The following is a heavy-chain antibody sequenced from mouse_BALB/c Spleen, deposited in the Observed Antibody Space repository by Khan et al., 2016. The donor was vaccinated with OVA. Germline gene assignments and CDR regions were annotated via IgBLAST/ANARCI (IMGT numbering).Heavy chain of an antibody. Sequence: EVELVESGGGLVQPGGSLRLSCATSGFTFTDYYMNWVRQPPGKALEWLGFIRKKASGYTTEYSPSVKGRFTISRDNSQSILYLQMNTLRAEDSATYYGAGVDYGYGFAYWGQGTLVTVSA. D-gene: IGHD1-2*01. CDR2: IRKKASGYTT. CDR3: AGVDYGYGFAY. CDR1: GFTFTDYY. J-gene: IGHJ3*01. V-gene: IGHV7-3*02.